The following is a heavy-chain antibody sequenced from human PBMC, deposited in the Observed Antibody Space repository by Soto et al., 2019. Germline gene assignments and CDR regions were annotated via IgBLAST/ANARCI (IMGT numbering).Heavy chain of an antibody. CDR1: GFTFSTYD. V-gene: IGHV3-23*01. J-gene: IGHJ6*02. D-gene: IGHD3-9*01. CDR2: ISGSGGST. CDR3: AKARPYYDILTGYYRYYYYYGLDV. Sequence: EVQLLESGGGLVQPGGSLTLSCATSGFTFSTYDMSWVRQAAGKGLEWVSAISGSGGSTYYADSVKGRFTISRDNSKNTLYLQMNSLRAEDTAVYYCAKARPYYDILTGYYRYYYYYGLDVWGQGTTVTVSS.